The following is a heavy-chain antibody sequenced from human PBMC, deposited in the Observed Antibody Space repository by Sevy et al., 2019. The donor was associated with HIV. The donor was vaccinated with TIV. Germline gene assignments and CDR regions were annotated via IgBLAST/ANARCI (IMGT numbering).Heavy chain of an antibody. CDR3: ARARGIAAADYYYYYYMDV. CDR1: GGTLSSYA. CDR2: IIPIFGTA. Sequence: ASVKVSCKASGGTLSSYAISWVRQAPGQGLEWMGGIIPIFGTANYAQKFQGRVTITADESTSTAYMELSSLRSEDTAVYYCARARGIAAADYYYYYYMDVWGKGTTVTVSS. V-gene: IGHV1-69*13. D-gene: IGHD6-13*01. J-gene: IGHJ6*03.